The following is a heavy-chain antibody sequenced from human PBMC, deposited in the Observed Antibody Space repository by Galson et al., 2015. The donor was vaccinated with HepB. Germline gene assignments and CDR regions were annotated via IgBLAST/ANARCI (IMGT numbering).Heavy chain of an antibody. CDR3: ARFWGLRFGSVARY. V-gene: IGHV3-33*08. D-gene: IGHD3-10*01. Sequence: SLRLSCAASGFTFSSYGMHWVRQAPGKGLEWVAVIWYDGSNKYYTDSVKGRFTISRDNSKNTLYLQMNSLRAEDTAVYYCARFWGLRFGSVARYWGQGTLVTVSS. J-gene: IGHJ4*02. CDR1: GFTFSSYG. CDR2: IWYDGSNK.